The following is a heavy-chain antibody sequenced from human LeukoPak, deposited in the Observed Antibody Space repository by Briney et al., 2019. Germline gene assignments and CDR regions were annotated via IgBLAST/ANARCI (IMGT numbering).Heavy chain of an antibody. CDR1: GYTFTGYY. V-gene: IGHV1-2*02. J-gene: IGHJ6*02. CDR2: INPNSGGA. Sequence: ASVKVSCKASGYTFTGYYMHWVRQAPGQGLEWMGWINPNSGGANYAQKFQGRVTMTRDTSISTAYMELSRLRSDDTAVYYCARDREVWSGYYPVYGMDVWGQGTTVTVSS. D-gene: IGHD3-3*01. CDR3: ARDREVWSGYYPVYGMDV.